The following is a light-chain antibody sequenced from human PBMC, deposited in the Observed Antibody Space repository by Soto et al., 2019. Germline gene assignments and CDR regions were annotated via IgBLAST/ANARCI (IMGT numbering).Light chain of an antibody. CDR3: NAQADNGKHV. CDR1: GNDVGHSSF. J-gene: IGLJ1*01. CDR2: EVS. V-gene: IGLV2-8*01. Sequence: QSALTQPPSASGSRGQSVTISCTGNGNDVGHSSFISWYQQHPGKGPKLIIYEVSKRPSGVPDRFSGSKSGNTASLSVSGLQDEDEADYFCNAQADNGKHVFGTGTKVTVL.